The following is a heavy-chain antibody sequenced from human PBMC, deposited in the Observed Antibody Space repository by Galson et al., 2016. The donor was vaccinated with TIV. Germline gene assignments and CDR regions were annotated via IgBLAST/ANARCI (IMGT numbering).Heavy chain of an antibody. CDR3: ASPNYRSGYYGMDV. CDR2: NST. CDR1: GYTLISHD. V-gene: IGHV1-8*02. D-gene: IGHD3-22*01. Sequence: SVKVSCKASGYTLISHDINWVRRATGQGLEWMGNSTGYAQKFQGRVTMTSNISISTAYMELSSLRSEDTAVYYCASPNYRSGYYGMDVWGQGTTVTVSS. J-gene: IGHJ6*02.